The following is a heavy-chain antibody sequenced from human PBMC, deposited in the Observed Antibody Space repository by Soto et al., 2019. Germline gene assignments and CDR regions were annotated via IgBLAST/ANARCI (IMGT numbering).Heavy chain of an antibody. D-gene: IGHD1-7*01. CDR1: GYTFTSYA. CDR2: INAGNGNT. J-gene: IGHJ4*02. CDR3: ARHMRDWNYSENFDY. V-gene: IGHV1-3*01. Sequence: ASVKVSCKASGYTFTSYAMHWVRQAPGQRLEWMGWINAGNGNTKYSQKFQGRVTITRDTSASTAYMELSSLRSEDTAVYYCARHMRDWNYSENFDYWGQGTLVTVSS.